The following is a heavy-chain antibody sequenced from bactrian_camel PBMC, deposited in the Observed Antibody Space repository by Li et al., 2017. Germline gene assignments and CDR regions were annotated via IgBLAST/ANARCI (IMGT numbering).Heavy chain of an antibody. CDR3: AADPACSRALSDILQYDY. Sequence: HVQLVESGGGLVQVGGSLRLSCVASGSTDSINCMALFRQAPGEERKRVASRYLRDDRTYYADSVEGRFTISKDSAENTLYLQMDSLKPDDTAMYYCAADPACSRALSDILQYDYRGQGTQVTVS. J-gene: IGHJ4*01. V-gene: IGHV3S1*01. D-gene: IGHD2*01. CDR2: RYLRDDRT. CDR1: GSTDSINC.